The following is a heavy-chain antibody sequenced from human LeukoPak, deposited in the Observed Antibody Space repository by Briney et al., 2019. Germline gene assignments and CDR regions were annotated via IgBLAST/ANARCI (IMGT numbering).Heavy chain of an antibody. J-gene: IGHJ4*02. CDR1: GYTFTGYY. Sequence: GASVKVSCKASGYTFTGYYMHWVRQAPGQGLEWMGWINPNSGGTNYAQKFQGRVTMTRDTSISTAYMALSRLRSDDTAVYYCARRAYCTNGVCYTGGVDYWGQGTLVTVSS. D-gene: IGHD2-8*01. CDR2: INPNSGGT. V-gene: IGHV1-2*02. CDR3: ARRAYCTNGVCYTGGVDY.